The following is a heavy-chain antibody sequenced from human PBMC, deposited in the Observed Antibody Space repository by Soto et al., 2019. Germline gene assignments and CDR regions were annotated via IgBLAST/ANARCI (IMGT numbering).Heavy chain of an antibody. Sequence: PGGSLRLSCAASGFTFSSYAMSWVRQAPGKGLEWVSAISGSGGSTYYADSVKGRFTISRDNSKNTLYLQMNSLRAEDTAVYYCAKDREASYSSSSGWGQATLVTVSS. CDR1: GFTFSSYA. CDR2: ISGSGGST. CDR3: AKDREASYSSSSG. D-gene: IGHD6-6*01. J-gene: IGHJ4*02. V-gene: IGHV3-23*01.